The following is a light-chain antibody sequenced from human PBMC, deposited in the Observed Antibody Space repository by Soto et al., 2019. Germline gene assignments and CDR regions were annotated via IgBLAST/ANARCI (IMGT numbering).Light chain of an antibody. Sequence: EIVLTQSPATLSLSPGERATLSCRASQSISYYLAWYQQKPGQAPRLLIYDASNRATGIPARFSGSGSGTDFTLTINSLEPEDFAVYYCQQRSNWPPLTFGGGTKVEIK. J-gene: IGKJ4*01. V-gene: IGKV3-11*01. CDR2: DAS. CDR3: QQRSNWPPLT. CDR1: QSISYY.